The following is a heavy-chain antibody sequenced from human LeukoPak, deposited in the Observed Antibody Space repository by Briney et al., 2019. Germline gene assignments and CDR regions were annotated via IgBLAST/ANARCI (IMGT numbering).Heavy chain of an antibody. V-gene: IGHV4-34*01. CDR1: GGSFSGYC. Sequence: SETLSLTCAVYGGSFSGYCWSWIRQPPGKGLEWIGEINHSGSTNYNPSLKSRVTISVDTSKNQFSLKLSSVTAADTAVDYCARGVIGLLLVYWGQGTLVTVSS. CDR2: INHSGST. CDR3: ARGVIGLLLVY. D-gene: IGHD2-15*01. J-gene: IGHJ4*02.